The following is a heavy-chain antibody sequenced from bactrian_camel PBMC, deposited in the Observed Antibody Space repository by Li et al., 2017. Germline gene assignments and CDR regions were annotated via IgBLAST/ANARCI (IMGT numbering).Heavy chain of an antibody. CDR1: LYAYSTYC. D-gene: IGHD4*01. V-gene: IGHV3S53*01. J-gene: IGHJ4*01. CDR2: IDRDGTT. Sequence: VQLVESGGGSVQAGGSLRLSCSTSLYAYSTYCLAWFRQAPGKEREGVAVIDRDGTTAYADSVKGRFTISKDKDHVKNTLFLEMTNLKADDTAMYYCTADTVKASLATIAQFAAYEGHGTQVTVS.